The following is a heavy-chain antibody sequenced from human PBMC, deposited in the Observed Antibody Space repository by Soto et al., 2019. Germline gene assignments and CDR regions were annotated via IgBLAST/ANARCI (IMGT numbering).Heavy chain of an antibody. CDR1: GGTFSSYA. V-gene: IGHV1-69*13. Sequence: GASVKVSCKASGGTFSSYAISWVRQAPGQGLEWMGGIIPIFGTANYAQKFQGRVTIAADESTSTAYMELSSLRSEDTAVYYCARAQNTYYYDSSGYYSIDYWGQGTLVTVSS. CDR3: ARAQNTYYYDSSGYYSIDY. CDR2: IIPIFGTA. D-gene: IGHD3-22*01. J-gene: IGHJ4*02.